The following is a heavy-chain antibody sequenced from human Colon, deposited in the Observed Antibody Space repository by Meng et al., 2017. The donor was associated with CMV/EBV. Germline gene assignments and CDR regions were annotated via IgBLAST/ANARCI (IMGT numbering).Heavy chain of an antibody. CDR2: IQNGESKE. Sequence: GESLKISCVGAGFSFSHFGMHWVRQTAGKGLEWVTFIQNGESKEDYVDSVKGRFTVSRDNSMNTLYLQMDSLRPEDTALYFCARDQYRYQNLYAGGNSLDLWGQGTLVTVSS. J-gene: IGHJ5*02. D-gene: IGHD4-23*01. CDR1: GFSFSHFG. V-gene: IGHV3-30*02. CDR3: ARDQYRYQNLYAGGNSLDL.